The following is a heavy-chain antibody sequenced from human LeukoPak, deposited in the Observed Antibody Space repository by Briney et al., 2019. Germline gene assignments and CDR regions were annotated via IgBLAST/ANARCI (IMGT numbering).Heavy chain of an antibody. CDR1: GGTFSSYA. CDR3: ARDPSGYSSGWYWFDP. Sequence: RRASVKVSCKASGGTFSSYAISWVRQAPGQGLEWMGRIIPILGIANYAQKFQGRVTITADKSTSTAYMELSSLRSEDTAVYYCARDPSGYSSGWYWFDPWGQGTLVTVSS. J-gene: IGHJ5*02. D-gene: IGHD6-19*01. V-gene: IGHV1-69*04. CDR2: IIPILGIA.